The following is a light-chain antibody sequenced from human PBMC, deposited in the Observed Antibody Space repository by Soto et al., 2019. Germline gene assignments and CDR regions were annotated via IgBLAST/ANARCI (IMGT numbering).Light chain of an antibody. CDR3: QSYDSSLSSYV. CDR2: SNS. Sequence: QSALAXPPSASGAPGQRVTISCTGSSSNIGAGYDVHWYQQLPGTAPKLLIYSNSNRPSGVPDRFSGSKSGSSASLAITGLQDEDEADYYCQSYDSSLSSYVFGSGTRSPS. CDR1: SSNIGAGYD. V-gene: IGLV1-40*01. J-gene: IGLJ1*01.